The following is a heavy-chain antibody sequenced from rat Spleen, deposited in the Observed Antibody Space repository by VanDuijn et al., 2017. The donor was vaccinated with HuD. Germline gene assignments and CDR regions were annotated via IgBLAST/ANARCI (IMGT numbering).Heavy chain of an antibody. CDR3: TTELTGSFDY. Sequence: EVQLVESGGGLVQPGRSMKLSCAASGFTFSNYDMAWVRQAPTKGLEWVASISYDGSSTYYRDSVKGRFTISRDNAKSTLYLQMDSLRSEDTATYYCTTELTGSFDYWGQGVMVTVSS. D-gene: IGHD5-1*01. J-gene: IGHJ2*01. CDR2: ISYDGSST. V-gene: IGHV5-20*01. CDR1: GFTFSNYD.